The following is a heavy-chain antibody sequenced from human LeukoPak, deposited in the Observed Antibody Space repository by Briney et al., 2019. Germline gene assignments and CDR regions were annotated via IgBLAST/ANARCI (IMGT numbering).Heavy chain of an antibody. CDR3: ARDLAPTGPVEWGTPSLREDY. D-gene: IGHD1-26*01. CDR2: INPSGGST. V-gene: IGHV1-46*01. CDR1: GYTLTSYY. J-gene: IGHJ4*02. Sequence: ASVKVSCKASGYTLTSYYMHWVRQAPGQGLEWMGIINPSGGSTSYAQKFQGRVTMTRDTSTSTVYMELSSLRSEGTAVYYCARDLAPTGPVEWGTPSLREDYWGQGTLVTVSS.